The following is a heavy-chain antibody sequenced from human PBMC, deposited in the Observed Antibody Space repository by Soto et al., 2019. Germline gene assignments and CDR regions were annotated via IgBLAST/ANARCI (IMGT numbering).Heavy chain of an antibody. Sequence: GGSLRLSCAASGFTFSSYSMNWVRQAPGKGLEWVSYISSSGTTIYYADSVKGRFTISRDNAKNSLSLQMNSLRDEDTAVYYCARDSVRDGYPRPRYWGQGTLVTVSS. CDR1: GFTFSSYS. CDR3: ARDSVRDGYPRPRY. J-gene: IGHJ4*02. CDR2: ISSSGTTI. V-gene: IGHV3-48*02. D-gene: IGHD5-12*01.